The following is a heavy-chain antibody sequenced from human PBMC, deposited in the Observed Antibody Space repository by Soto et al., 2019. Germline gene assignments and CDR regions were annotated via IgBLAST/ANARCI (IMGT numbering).Heavy chain of an antibody. CDR1: GFTFSSYS. V-gene: IGHV3-48*02. D-gene: IGHD3-16*01. CDR2: ISSSSSTI. J-gene: IGHJ4*02. Sequence: EVQLVESGGGLVQPGGSLRLSCAASGFTFSSYSMNWVRQAPGKGLEWVSYISSSSSTIYYADSVKGRFTISRDNAKNSLYLQTNSLRDEDTAVYYCARTAWVWGMEFDYWGQGTLVTVSS. CDR3: ARTAWVWGMEFDY.